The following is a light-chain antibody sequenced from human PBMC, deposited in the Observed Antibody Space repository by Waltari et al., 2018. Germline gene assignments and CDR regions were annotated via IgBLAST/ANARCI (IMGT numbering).Light chain of an antibody. CDR3: QQYSSFPRT. Sequence: DIQMTQSPSTLSASVGDIVTLTCRASQSISTWLAWYQQQPGRAPKLLIYKASSLESWVPSRFSGSGSGTEFTLTISSLQPDDFATYYCQQYSSFPRTFGQGTKVEIK. CDR2: KAS. V-gene: IGKV1-5*03. CDR1: QSISTW. J-gene: IGKJ1*01.